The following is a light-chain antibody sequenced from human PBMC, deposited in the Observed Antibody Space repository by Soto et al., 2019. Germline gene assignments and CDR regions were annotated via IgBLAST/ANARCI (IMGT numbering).Light chain of an antibody. CDR1: SGYSNYK. CDR3: GADHGSGSNFVV. Sequence: QLVLTQPPSASASLGASVTLTCTLSSGYSNYKVDWFQQRPGKGPRFVMRVGTGGIVGSKGDGIPDRFSVLGSGLNRYLTFKSIQEEDESDYHCGADHGSGSNFVVFDGGTKGTVL. V-gene: IGLV9-49*01. CDR2: VGTGGIVG. J-gene: IGLJ2*01.